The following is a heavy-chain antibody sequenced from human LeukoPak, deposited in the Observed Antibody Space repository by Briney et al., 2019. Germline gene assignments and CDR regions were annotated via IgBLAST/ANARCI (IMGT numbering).Heavy chain of an antibody. V-gene: IGHV3-23*01. Sequence: GGSLRLSCAASGFTFSSYAMSWVRQAPGKGLEWVSAISSTDAGTYHADSVRGRFTISRDSSKNTLYLQMNSLRAEDAAVYYCAKAPVTSCRGAYCYSFDYWGQGTLVTVSS. CDR3: AKAPVTSCRGAYCYSFDY. CDR1: GFTFSSYA. J-gene: IGHJ4*02. CDR2: ISSTDAGT. D-gene: IGHD2-15*01.